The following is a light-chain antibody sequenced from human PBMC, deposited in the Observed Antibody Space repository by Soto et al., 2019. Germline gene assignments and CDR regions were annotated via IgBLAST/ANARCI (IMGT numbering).Light chain of an antibody. CDR2: DAS. CDR1: QVIFNY. V-gene: IGKV1-27*01. CDR3: QKYDSAPRT. J-gene: IGKJ1*01. Sequence: DIEMTQSPSSLSASIGDRVTITCRASQVIFNYLAWFQQKPGRAPQLLIYDASSLGAGVPSRFSGSRSGTEFTLPISSLQPEDVATYYCQKYDSAPRTIGQGTKVEL.